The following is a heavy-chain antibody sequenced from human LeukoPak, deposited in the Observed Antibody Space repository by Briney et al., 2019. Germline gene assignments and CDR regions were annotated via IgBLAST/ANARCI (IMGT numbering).Heavy chain of an antibody. CDR3: AAAMARRDVIDY. CDR1: GGSISSGGYY. Sequence: SETLSLTCTVPGGSISSGGYYWSWIRQPPGKGLEWIGYIYHSGSTYYNPSLKSRVTISVDTSKNQFSLKLSSVTAADTAVYYCAAAMARRDVIDYWGQGTLVTVSS. J-gene: IGHJ4*02. V-gene: IGHV4-30-2*01. D-gene: IGHD5-18*01. CDR2: IYHSGST.